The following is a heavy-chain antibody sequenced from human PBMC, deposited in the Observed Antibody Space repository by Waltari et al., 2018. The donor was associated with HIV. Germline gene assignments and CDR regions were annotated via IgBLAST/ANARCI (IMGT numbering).Heavy chain of an antibody. CDR3: AKLRGATIPVWFFDY. D-gene: IGHD2-21*01. V-gene: IGHV3-23*01. CDR2: IHGGSFTS. CDR1: GFTFDDFA. J-gene: IGHJ4*02. Sequence: EVQLLESGGGLVQPGGSLRLSCVATGFTFDDFAMSWVRQVPGKGLEWVSTIHGGSFTSHFADSVKGRFSISRDNSKNTLYLQMNSLRAEDTAIYYCAKLRGATIPVWFFDYWGQGTLVTVSS.